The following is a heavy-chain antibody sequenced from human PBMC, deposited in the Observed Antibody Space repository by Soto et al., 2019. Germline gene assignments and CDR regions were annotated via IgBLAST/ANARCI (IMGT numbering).Heavy chain of an antibody. D-gene: IGHD6-6*01. CDR1: GYTFTGYY. V-gene: IGHV1-2*02. J-gene: IGHJ5*01. CDR2: INPNSGGT. Sequence: GASVKVSCKASGYTFTGYYMHWVRQAPGQGLEWMGWINPNSGGTNYAQKFQGRVTMTRDTSISTAYMELSRLRSDDTAVYYGARGKQLGRRWFDSWGQGTLVTVSS. CDR3: ARGKQLGRRWFDS.